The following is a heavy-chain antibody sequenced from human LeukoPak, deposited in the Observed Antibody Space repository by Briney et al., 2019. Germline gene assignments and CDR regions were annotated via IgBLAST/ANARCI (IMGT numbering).Heavy chain of an antibody. J-gene: IGHJ4*02. CDR1: GYTFTSYG. CDR2: SSTYNGNT. V-gene: IGHV1-18*01. CDR3: ARDPYSGRSFDY. D-gene: IGHD1-26*01. Sequence: ASVKVSCKASGYTFTSYGLSWVRQAPGQGLEWMGWSSTYNGNTNYAQKLQGRVTMTTDTSTSTAYMELRSLRSDDTAVYYFARDPYSGRSFDYWGQGTLVTVSS.